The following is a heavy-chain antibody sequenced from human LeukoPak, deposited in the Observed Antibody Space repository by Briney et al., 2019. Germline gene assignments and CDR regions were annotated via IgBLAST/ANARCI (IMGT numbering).Heavy chain of an antibody. Sequence: RTSETLSLTCTVSGGSISSGDYYWSWIRQPPGKGLEWIGYIYYSGSTYYNPSLKSRVTISVDTSKNQFSLKLSSVTAADTAVYYCATAYSGSDHNWFDPWGQGTLVTVSS. CDR2: IYYSGST. V-gene: IGHV4-30-4*01. CDR3: ATAYSGSDHNWFDP. CDR1: GGSISSGDYY. J-gene: IGHJ5*02. D-gene: IGHD1-26*01.